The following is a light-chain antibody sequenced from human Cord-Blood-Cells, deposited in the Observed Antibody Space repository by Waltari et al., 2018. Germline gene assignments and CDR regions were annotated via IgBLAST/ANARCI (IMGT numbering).Light chain of an antibody. CDR3: QQRSNWPPLT. V-gene: IGKV3-11*01. CDR2: DAS. CDR1: QSVSSY. J-gene: IGKJ4*01. Sequence: ELVLTQSPATLSLSPGERATLSCGASQSVSSYLAWYQQKPGQAPRLLIYDASNRATGIPARFSGSGSGTDFTLTISSLEPEDFAVYYCQQRSNWPPLTFGGGTKVEIK.